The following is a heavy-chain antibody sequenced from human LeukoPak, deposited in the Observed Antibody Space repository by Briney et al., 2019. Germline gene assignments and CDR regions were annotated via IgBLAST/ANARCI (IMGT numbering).Heavy chain of an antibody. CDR2: INWNGGNP. CDR1: GFPNEDYA. Sequence: GGPLRLPCPASGFPNEDYAWSGARQAPGKGLKWASGINWNGGNPGYADSVKGRFTISRDNAKNSLYLQMNSLRAEDTALYYCARIRRGSSSWYYFDSWGQGTLVTVSS. CDR3: ARIRRGSSSWYYFDS. J-gene: IGHJ4*02. V-gene: IGHV3-20*04. D-gene: IGHD6-13*01.